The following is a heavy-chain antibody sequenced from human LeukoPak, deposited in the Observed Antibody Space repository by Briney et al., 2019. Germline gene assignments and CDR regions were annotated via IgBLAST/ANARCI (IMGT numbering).Heavy chain of an antibody. J-gene: IGHJ4*02. CDR2: MNPNSGNT. CDR3: ARAPIVYGVVYFDY. D-gene: IGHD4-17*01. Sequence: ASVKVSCKPSGYTFTSYDINWVRQATGQGLEWMGWMNPNSGNTGYAQKFQGRVTMTRNTSISTAYMELSSLRSEDTAVYYCARAPIVYGVVYFDYWGQGTLVTVSS. CDR1: GYTFTSYD. V-gene: IGHV1-8*01.